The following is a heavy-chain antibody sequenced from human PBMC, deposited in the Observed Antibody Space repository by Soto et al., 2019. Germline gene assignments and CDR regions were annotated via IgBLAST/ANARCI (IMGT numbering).Heavy chain of an antibody. V-gene: IGHV4-31*03. Sequence: QVQLQESGPGLVKPSQTLSLTCTVSGGSISSGGYYWSWIRQHPGKGLEWIGYIYYSGSTYYNPSLKSRVTISVDTSKNQFSLKLRSVTAADTAVYYCARDQVEGSGSTLDYWGQGTLVTVSS. CDR1: GGSISSGGYY. J-gene: IGHJ4*02. D-gene: IGHD3-10*01. CDR3: ARDQVEGSGSTLDY. CDR2: IYYSGST.